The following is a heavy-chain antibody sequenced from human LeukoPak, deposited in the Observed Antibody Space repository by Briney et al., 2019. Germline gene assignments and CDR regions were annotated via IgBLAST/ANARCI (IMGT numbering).Heavy chain of an antibody. J-gene: IGHJ3*02. CDR3: ARTDTYYYDSGAFDI. D-gene: IGHD3-22*01. Sequence: ASVKVSCKVSGYTLTELSMHWVRQAPGKGLEWMGGFDPEDGETIYAQKFQGRVTMTEDTSTDTAYMELSSLRSEDTAVYYCARTDTYYYDSGAFDIWGQGTMVTVSS. CDR2: FDPEDGET. CDR1: GYTLTELS. V-gene: IGHV1-24*01.